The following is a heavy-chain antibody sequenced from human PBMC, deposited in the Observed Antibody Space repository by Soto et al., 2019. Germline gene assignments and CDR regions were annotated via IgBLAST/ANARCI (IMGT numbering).Heavy chain of an antibody. CDR1: GFTFSSYA. J-gene: IGHJ6*02. D-gene: IGHD5-12*01. Sequence: XVSLRLSFAASGFTFSSYAMSWVRQAPGKGLEWVSAISGSVGSTYYADSVKGRFTISRDNSKNTLYLQMNSLRAEDTAVYYCAKGNSGYDPRYGMDVWGQGTTVTVSS. CDR3: AKGNSGYDPRYGMDV. CDR2: ISGSVGST. V-gene: IGHV3-23*01.